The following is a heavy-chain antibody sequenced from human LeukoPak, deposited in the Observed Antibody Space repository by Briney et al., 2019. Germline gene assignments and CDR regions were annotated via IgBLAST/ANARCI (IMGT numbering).Heavy chain of an antibody. D-gene: IGHD5-12*01. Sequence: SGTLSLTCTVSGGSISSSTYFWDWIRQPPGKGLEWIGNIYDSGSTHYNPSLKSRVTISVDTSKNQFSLKLNSVTAADTAVYYCATHRRSGSGGSENAFEIWGLGTMVTVSS. V-gene: IGHV4-39*01. J-gene: IGHJ3*02. CDR1: GGSISSSTYF. CDR3: ATHRRSGSGGSENAFEI. CDR2: IYDSGST.